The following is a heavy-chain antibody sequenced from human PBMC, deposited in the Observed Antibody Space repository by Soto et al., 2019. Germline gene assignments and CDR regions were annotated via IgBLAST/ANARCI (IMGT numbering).Heavy chain of an antibody. D-gene: IGHD2-8*01. CDR2: ITSDSSTI. Sequence: EVQLVESGGGLVQPGGSLRLSCAASGCTFSSYSINWVRQAPGKGLEWFSYITSDSSTISYADSVKGRFTVSRDNAKNSLYLQMNSLRDEDTAVYYCARVGRGVYGMDVWGQGTSVTVSS. CDR1: GCTFSSYS. V-gene: IGHV3-48*02. J-gene: IGHJ6*02. CDR3: ARVGRGVYGMDV.